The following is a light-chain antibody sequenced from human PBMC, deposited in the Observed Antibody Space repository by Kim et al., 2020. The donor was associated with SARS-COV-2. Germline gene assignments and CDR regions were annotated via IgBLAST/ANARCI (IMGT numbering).Light chain of an antibody. CDR3: NSRDTSGDHVV. Sequence: SYELTQDPAVSVALGQTVRITCQGDSLRSYYATWYQQKPGQAPVLVLYGKYNRPSGIPDRFSGSASGNTASLTITGAQAEDEADYYCNSRDTSGDHVVFG. V-gene: IGLV3-19*01. CDR1: SLRSYY. J-gene: IGLJ3*02. CDR2: GKY.